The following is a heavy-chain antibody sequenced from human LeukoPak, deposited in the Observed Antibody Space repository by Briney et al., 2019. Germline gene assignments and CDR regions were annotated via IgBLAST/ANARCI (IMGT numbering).Heavy chain of an antibody. CDR2: IRYDGSNK. D-gene: IGHD6-19*01. Sequence: PGGSLRLSCAASGFTFSSYGMHWVRQAPGKGLEWVAFIRYDGSNKYYADSVKGRFTISRDNAKNSLYLQMNSLRAEDTAVYYCARAVAGITYYYMDVWGKGTTVTVSS. V-gene: IGHV3-30*02. CDR3: ARAVAGITYYYMDV. CDR1: GFTFSSYG. J-gene: IGHJ6*03.